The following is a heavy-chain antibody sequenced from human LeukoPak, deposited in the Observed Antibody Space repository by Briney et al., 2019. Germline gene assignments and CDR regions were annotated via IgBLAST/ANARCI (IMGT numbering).Heavy chain of an antibody. Sequence: SETLSLTCTVSGYSISSGYYWGWIRQPPGKGLEWIGSIYHSGSTYYNPSLKSRVTISVDTSKNQFSLKLSSVTAADTAVYYCARESEGDSSYTYDYWGQGTLVTVSS. CDR1: GYSISSGYY. D-gene: IGHD6-13*01. V-gene: IGHV4-38-2*02. CDR3: ARESEGDSSYTYDY. J-gene: IGHJ4*02. CDR2: IYHSGST.